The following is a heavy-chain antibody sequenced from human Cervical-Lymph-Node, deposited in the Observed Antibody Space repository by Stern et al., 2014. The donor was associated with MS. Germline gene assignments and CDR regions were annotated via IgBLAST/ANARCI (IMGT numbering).Heavy chain of an antibody. J-gene: IGHJ6*02. CDR2: IYHSGSP. Sequence: QVQLQESGPGLVKPSGTLSLTCAVSGGSISSSNWWSWVRQPPGKGLGWIGEIYHSGSPNYNPSLKSRVTISVDKSKNQFSLKLSSVTAADTAVYYCAREDDFWSGYYRHHYGMDVWGQGTTVTVSS. CDR1: GGSISSSNW. D-gene: IGHD3-3*01. CDR3: AREDDFWSGYYRHHYGMDV. V-gene: IGHV4-4*02.